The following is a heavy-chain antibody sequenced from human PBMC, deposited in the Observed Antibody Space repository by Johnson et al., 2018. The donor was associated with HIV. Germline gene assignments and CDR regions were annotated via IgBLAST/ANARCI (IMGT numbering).Heavy chain of an antibody. CDR3: ARAEWNRGLRAFGGAFDI. D-gene: IGHD5-12*01. Sequence: SLRLSCAASGFTFSSYWMHWVRQAPGKGLVWVSRINSDGSSTSYADSVKGRFTISKDNAKNTLYLQMNSLRAEDTAVYYCARAEWNRGLRAFGGAFDIWGQGTMVTVSS. J-gene: IGHJ3*02. V-gene: IGHV3-74*01. CDR2: INSDGSST. CDR1: GFTFSSYW.